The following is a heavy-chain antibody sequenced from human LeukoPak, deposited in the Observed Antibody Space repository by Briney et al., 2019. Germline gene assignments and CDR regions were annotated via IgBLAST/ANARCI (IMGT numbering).Heavy chain of an antibody. CDR1: GFTFSSYS. CDR3: ARVENYYGSGSYYSY. D-gene: IGHD3-10*01. V-gene: IGHV3-21*01. CDR2: ISSSSSYI. Sequence: GGSLRLSCAASGFTFSSYSMNWVRQAPGKGLEWVSSISSSSSYIYYADSVKGRFTISRDNSKNTLYLQMNSLRAEDTAVYYCARVENYYGSGSYYSYWGQGTLVTVSS. J-gene: IGHJ4*02.